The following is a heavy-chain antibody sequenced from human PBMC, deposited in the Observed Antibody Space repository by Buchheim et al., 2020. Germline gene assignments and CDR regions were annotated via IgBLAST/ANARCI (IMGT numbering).Heavy chain of an antibody. Sequence: QVQLQESGPGLVKPSQTQSLTCTVSGGSFSSGNYYWSWIRQPAGKGLEWIGRIYARGSTNYNPSLKSRVTISLDTSKNLLSLNLTSVTAADTAVYYCARDDCRTTSCYFWSRWFDPWGQGTL. J-gene: IGHJ5*02. CDR2: IYARGST. V-gene: IGHV4-61*02. CDR1: GGSFSSGNYY. CDR3: ARDDCRTTSCYFWSRWFDP. D-gene: IGHD2-2*01.